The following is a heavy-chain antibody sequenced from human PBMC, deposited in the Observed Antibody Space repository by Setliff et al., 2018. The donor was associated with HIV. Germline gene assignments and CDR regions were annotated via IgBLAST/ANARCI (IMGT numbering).Heavy chain of an antibody. Sequence: SETLSLTCTVSGGSMNDYYWSWVRQPAGKTLEWLGRISSSGISTYNFSLRSRVTMSIDTSNNQFSLTLNSVTAADTAVYYCARLGRAIDRGGYSLRFDYWGQGTLVTVS. J-gene: IGHJ4*02. CDR3: ARLGRAIDRGGYSLRFDY. V-gene: IGHV4-4*07. CDR2: ISSSGIS. CDR1: GGSMNDYY. D-gene: IGHD3-22*01.